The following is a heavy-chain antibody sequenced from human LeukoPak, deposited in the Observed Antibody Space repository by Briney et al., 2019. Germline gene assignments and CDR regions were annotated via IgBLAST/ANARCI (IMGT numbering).Heavy chain of an antibody. CDR3: ARAPPDYYGQYYFDY. V-gene: IGHV4-61*02. J-gene: IGHJ4*02. CDR2: IYTRGST. D-gene: IGHD3-10*01. CDR1: GGSISSGRYY. Sequence: SQTLSLTCNVSGGSISSGRYYWSWIRQPAGKGLEWIGRIYTRGSTNYNPSLKSRVTMSVDTSKNQFSLKLSSVTAADTAVYYCARAPPDYYGQYYFDYWGQGTLVTVSS.